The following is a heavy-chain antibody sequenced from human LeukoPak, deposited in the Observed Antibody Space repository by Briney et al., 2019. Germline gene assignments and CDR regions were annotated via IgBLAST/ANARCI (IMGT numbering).Heavy chain of an antibody. Sequence: PGGSLRLSCAASEGFTFTEYYMNWIRQAPGKGLEWVSYSSYSGGAIYYADSVKGRFTISRDNAKNSLYLQMNSLRAEDTAVYYCAISPIQLDNNWFDPWGQGTLVTVSS. CDR1: EGFTFTEYY. D-gene: IGHD5-18*01. J-gene: IGHJ5*02. V-gene: IGHV3-11*04. CDR2: SSYSGGAI. CDR3: AISPIQLDNNWFDP.